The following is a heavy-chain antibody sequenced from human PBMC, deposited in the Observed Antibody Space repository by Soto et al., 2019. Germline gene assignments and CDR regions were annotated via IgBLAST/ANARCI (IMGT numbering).Heavy chain of an antibody. CDR3: GRIGYSSSSFDY. CDR2: INQDGSVK. J-gene: IGHJ4*02. D-gene: IGHD6-6*01. CDR1: GFPFSNYW. V-gene: IGHV3-7*01. Sequence: VHLVESGGGLVQPGGSLRLSCAASGFPFSNYWTSWVRQAPGKGLEWLANINQDGSVKYYVDSVKGRFTVSRDNTKKTQYLQMNSLRAEDSGVYYCGRIGYSSSSFDYWGQGTLVTVSA.